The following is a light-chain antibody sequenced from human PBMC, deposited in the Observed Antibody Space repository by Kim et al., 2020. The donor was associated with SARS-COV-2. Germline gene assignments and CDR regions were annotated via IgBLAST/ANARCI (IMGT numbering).Light chain of an antibody. CDR1: QNIRNY. CDR2: AAS. J-gene: IGKJ2*01. Sequence: DIQMTQSPSSLSASVGDRVTIACRASQNIRNYLNWYQQKPGIAPKVLIYAASTLQSGVPSRFSGSGSGTDFTLTISSLQPEDFATYYCQQSYSNPPEYTFGQGTKLEI. CDR3: QQSYSNPPEYT. V-gene: IGKV1-39*01.